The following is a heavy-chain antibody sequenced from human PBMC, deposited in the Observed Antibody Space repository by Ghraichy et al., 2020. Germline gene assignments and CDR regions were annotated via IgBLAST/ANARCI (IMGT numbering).Heavy chain of an antibody. V-gene: IGHV3-33*01. CDR1: GFTFSSYG. CDR3: ASGAGTRVGFDY. D-gene: IGHD6-19*01. J-gene: IGHJ4*02. CDR2: IWYDGSNK. Sequence: GGSLRLSCAASGFTFSSYGMHWVRQAPGKGLEWVAVIWYDGSNKYYADSVKGRFTISRDNSKNTLYLQMNSLRAEDTAVYYCASGAGTRVGFDYWGQGTLVTVSS.